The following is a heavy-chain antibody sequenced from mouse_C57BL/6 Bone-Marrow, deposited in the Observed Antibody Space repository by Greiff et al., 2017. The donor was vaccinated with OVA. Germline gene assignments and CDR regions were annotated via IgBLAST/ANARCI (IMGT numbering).Heavy chain of an antibody. CDR2: ISNGGGST. J-gene: IGHJ3*01. CDR3: ARQRYYGSSYWFAY. Sequence: EVQGVESGGGLVQPGGSLKLSCAASGFTFSDYYMYWVRQTPEKRLEWVAYISNGGGSTYYPDTVKGRFTISRDNAKNTLYLHMSRLKSEDTAMYYCARQRYYGSSYWFAYWGQGTLVTVSA. D-gene: IGHD1-1*01. V-gene: IGHV5-12*01. CDR1: GFTFSDYY.